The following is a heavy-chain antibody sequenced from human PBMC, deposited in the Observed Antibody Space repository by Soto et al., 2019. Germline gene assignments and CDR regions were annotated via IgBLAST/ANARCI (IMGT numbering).Heavy chain of an antibody. J-gene: IGHJ4*02. CDR3: ARGISLIVGVHRDAPDKYYFDS. CDR2: INHSGSS. CDR1: GGSFSGYY. V-gene: IGHV4-34*01. D-gene: IGHD2-15*01. Sequence: PSETLSLTCAVYGGSFSGYYWSWIRQSPGKGLEWIGEINHSGSSISNPSLKSRVTISVDTSKNQFSLKLRSVTAADTAAYYCARGISLIVGVHRDAPDKYYFDSWSQGTLVTVSS.